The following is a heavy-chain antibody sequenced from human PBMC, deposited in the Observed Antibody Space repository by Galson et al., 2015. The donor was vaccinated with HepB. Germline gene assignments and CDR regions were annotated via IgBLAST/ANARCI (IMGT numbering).Heavy chain of an antibody. V-gene: IGHV4-30-4*01. J-gene: IGHJ5*02. CDR2: VYHTGAT. CDR3: ARDPYGVFDP. D-gene: IGHD4-17*01. Sequence: TLSLTCTVSGDSLISGDYYWRWIRQPPGKGLEWIGYVYHTGATFYNPSLKSRVSMSVDMSKNQFSLNLHSVTAADTAVYFCARDPYGVFDPWGPGMLVTVSS. CDR1: GDSLISGDYY.